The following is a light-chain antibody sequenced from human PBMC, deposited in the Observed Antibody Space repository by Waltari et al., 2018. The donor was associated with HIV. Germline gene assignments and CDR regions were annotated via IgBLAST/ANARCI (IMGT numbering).Light chain of an antibody. CDR3: QQYYEWPHT. Sequence: EILMTQSPATLLVSPGESVTLSCRARQSVNKHLGCDQQRPGHPPRLLIYEASTRASDISARFGGGGSGTDFTLTISGLQSEDFALYFCQQYYEWPHTFGQGTTLDI. J-gene: IGKJ2*01. CDR2: EAS. V-gene: IGKV3-15*01. CDR1: QSVNKH.